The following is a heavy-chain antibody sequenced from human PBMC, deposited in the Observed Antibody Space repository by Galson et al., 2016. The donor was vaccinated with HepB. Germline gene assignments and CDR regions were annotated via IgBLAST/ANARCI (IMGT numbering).Heavy chain of an antibody. CDR2: IYNSGSA. D-gene: IGHD4-11*01. J-gene: IGHJ4*02. CDR3: ARDPVASSTWYYFDY. CDR1: GGSISSGGFY. V-gene: IGHV4-31*03. Sequence: TLSLTCTVSGGSISSGGFYWSWIRQHPGKGLEWFGYIYNSGSAYYNPSLKSRLIISVDTSKNQLSLKLSSVTAADTAVYYCARDPVASSTWYYFDYWGQGTLVTVSS.